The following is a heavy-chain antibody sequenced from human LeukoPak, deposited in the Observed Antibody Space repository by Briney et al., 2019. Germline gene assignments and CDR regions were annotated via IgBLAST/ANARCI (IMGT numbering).Heavy chain of an antibody. V-gene: IGHV1-18*01. J-gene: IGHJ4*02. CDR2: ISGYNGDT. Sequence: ASVKVSCKASGYTFTNYGIGWVRQAPGQGLEWMGWISGYNGDTNYAQKLQGRVTMTTDTSTSTAYMELRSLRSDDAAVYYCARDCSGGRCYSGIPLDYWGQGTLVTVSS. D-gene: IGHD2-15*01. CDR3: ARDCSGGRCYSGIPLDY. CDR1: GYTFTNYG.